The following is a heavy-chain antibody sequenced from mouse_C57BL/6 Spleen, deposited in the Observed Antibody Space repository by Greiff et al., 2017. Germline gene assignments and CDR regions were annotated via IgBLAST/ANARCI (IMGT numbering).Heavy chain of an antibody. V-gene: IGHV14-2*01. D-gene: IGHD1-1*01. CDR1: GFNIKDYY. J-gene: IGHJ2*01. CDR3: AFTTVVATFDFDY. CDR2: IDPEDGET. Sequence: VQLQQSGAELVKPGASVKLSCTASGFNIKDYYMHWVKQRTEQGLEWIGRIDPEDGETKYAPKFQGKATITADTPSNTAYLQLSSLTSEDTAVYYCAFTTVVATFDFDYWGQGTTLTVSS.